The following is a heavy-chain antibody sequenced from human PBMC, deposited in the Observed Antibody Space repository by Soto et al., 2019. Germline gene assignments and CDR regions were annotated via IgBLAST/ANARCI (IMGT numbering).Heavy chain of an antibody. D-gene: IGHD2-15*01. CDR2: ISSSSSYI. CDR1: GFTFSSYS. V-gene: IGHV3-21*01. Sequence: GGSLRLSCAASGFTFSSYSMNWVRQAPGKGLEWVSSISSSSSYIYYADSVKGRFTISRDNAKNSLYLQMNSLRAEDTAVYYCARVRAPTRDPDGDIVVVVAATDAFDIWGQGTMVTVSS. CDR3: ARVRAPTRDPDGDIVVVVAATDAFDI. J-gene: IGHJ3*02.